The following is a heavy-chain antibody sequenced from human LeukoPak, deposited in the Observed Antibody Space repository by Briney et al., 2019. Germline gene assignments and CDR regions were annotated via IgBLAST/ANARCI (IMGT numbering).Heavy chain of an antibody. CDR1: GGSISAYY. D-gene: IGHD6-19*01. J-gene: IGHJ4*02. V-gene: IGHV4-59*08. Sequence: SETLSLTCTISGGSISAYYWSWIRQPLGKGLEGIGYIYFTGTTTYHPSLRSRGTISLDTSNSQFSLDLTPVTVADTAVYYCARLSSGSRPNFDSWGQGSLVTVSS. CDR3: ARLSSGSRPNFDS. CDR2: IYFTGTT.